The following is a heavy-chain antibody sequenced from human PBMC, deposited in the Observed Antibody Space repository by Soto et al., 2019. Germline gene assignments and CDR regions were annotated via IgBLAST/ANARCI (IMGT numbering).Heavy chain of an antibody. CDR2: IKQDGSEK. CDR1: GFTFSSYW. J-gene: IGHJ5*02. V-gene: IGHV3-7*03. D-gene: IGHD3-10*01. CDR3: ARSPVLLWFRATYNWFDP. Sequence: GGSLRLSCAASGFTFSSYWMSWVRQAPGKGLEWVANIKQDGSEKYYVDSVKGRFTISRDNAKNSLYLQMNSLRAEDTAVYYCARSPVLLWFRATYNWFDPWGQGTLVTVSS.